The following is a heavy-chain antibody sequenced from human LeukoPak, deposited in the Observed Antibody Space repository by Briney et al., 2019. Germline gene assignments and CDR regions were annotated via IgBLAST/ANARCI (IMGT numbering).Heavy chain of an antibody. Sequence: SETLSLTCTVSGGSISSGSYYWSWIRQPAGKGLEWIGRIYTSGSTNYNPSLKSRVTISVDTSKNQFSLKLSSVTAADTAVYYCARERTSVVPAATALRGGYYYYYYMDVWGKGTTVTVSS. J-gene: IGHJ6*03. CDR2: IYTSGST. CDR3: ARERTSVVPAATALRGGYYYYYYMDV. CDR1: GGSISSGSYY. D-gene: IGHD2-2*01. V-gene: IGHV4-61*02.